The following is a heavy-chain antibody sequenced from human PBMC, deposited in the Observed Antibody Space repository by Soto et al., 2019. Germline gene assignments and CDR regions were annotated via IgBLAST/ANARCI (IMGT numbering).Heavy chain of an antibody. V-gene: IGHV3-30-3*01. D-gene: IGHD6-19*01. J-gene: IGHJ4*02. Sequence: GGSLRLSCTASGFTFSSYAMHWVRQAPGKGLEWVAVISYDGSNKYYADPVKGRFTISRDNSKNTMYLQMNSLRVEDTAVYYCARPYSSGWYGDLDYWGQGTLVTVSS. CDR2: ISYDGSNK. CDR3: ARPYSSGWYGDLDY. CDR1: GFTFSSYA.